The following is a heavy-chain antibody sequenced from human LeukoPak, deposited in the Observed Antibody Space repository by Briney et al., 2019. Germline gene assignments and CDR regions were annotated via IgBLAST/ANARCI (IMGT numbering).Heavy chain of an antibody. D-gene: IGHD1-1*01. CDR3: ARNWNGQSY. Sequence: PGGSLRLSCAASGFTFSSYSMDWVRQAPGKGLEWVSYISSSSSTIYYADSVKGRFTISRDNARNTVSLQINSLRAEDTAVYYCARNWNGQSYWGQGTLVTVSS. V-gene: IGHV3-48*04. J-gene: IGHJ4*02. CDR2: ISSSSSTI. CDR1: GFTFSSYS.